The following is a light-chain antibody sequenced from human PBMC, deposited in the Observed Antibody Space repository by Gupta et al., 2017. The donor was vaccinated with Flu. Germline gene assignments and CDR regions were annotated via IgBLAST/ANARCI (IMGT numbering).Light chain of an antibody. Sequence: TSSDIGGYNYVSWYLQHPGKAPKLVFYEVTNRPSGVSNRFSGSKSGNTASLTVSGLQAEDEADYFCGSYASSSTWVFGGGTKLTVL. CDR2: EVT. CDR3: GSYASSSTWV. J-gene: IGLJ3*02. CDR1: SSDIGGYNY. V-gene: IGLV2-14*01.